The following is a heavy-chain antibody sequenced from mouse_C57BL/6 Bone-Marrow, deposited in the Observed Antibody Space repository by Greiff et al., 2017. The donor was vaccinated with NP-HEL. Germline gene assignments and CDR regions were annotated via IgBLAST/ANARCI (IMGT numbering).Heavy chain of an antibody. Sequence: QVQLQQPGAELVRPGTSVKLSCKASGYTFTSYWMHWVKQRPGQGLEWIGVIDPSDSYTNYNQKFKGKATLTVDTSSSTAYMQLSSLTSEDSAVYYGARGPGPFAYWSQGTLVTVSA. J-gene: IGHJ3*01. V-gene: IGHV1-59*01. CDR2: IDPSDSYT. CDR3: ARGPGPFAY. CDR1: GYTFTSYW.